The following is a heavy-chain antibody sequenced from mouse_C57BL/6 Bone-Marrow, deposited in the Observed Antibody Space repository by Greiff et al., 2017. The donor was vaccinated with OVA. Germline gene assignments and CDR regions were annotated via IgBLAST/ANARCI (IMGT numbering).Heavy chain of an antibody. CDR3: ARQGGWLLLYFDY. CDR2: ISGGGGNT. D-gene: IGHD2-3*01. V-gene: IGHV5-9*01. Sequence: EVQLQESGGGLVKPGGSLKLSCAASGFTFSSYTMSWVRQTPEKRLEWVATISGGGGNTYYPDSVKGRFTISRDNAKNTLYLQMSSLRSEDTALYYCARQGGWLLLYFDYWGQGTTLTVSS. CDR1: GFTFSSYT. J-gene: IGHJ2*01.